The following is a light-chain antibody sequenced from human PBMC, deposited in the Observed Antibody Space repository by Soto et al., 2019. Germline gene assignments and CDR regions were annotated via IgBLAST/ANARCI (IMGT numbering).Light chain of an antibody. CDR1: SGSIASNY. V-gene: IGLV6-57*04. CDR2: KDD. CDR3: QSYDTNFYVI. J-gene: IGLJ2*01. Sequence: NFMLSQPPSVSESPGKTVTISCTRSSGSIASNYVQWYQQRPGSAPTSVIYKDDERPSGVPIRFSGSIDSSSNSASLIISGLQTEDEADYYCQSYDTNFYVIFGGGTKVTVL.